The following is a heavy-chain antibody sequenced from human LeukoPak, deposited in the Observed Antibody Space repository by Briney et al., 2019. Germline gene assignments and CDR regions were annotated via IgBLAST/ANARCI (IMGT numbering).Heavy chain of an antibody. CDR2: SSSSSSTI. D-gene: IGHD3/OR15-3a*01. J-gene: IGHJ4*02. V-gene: IGHV3-48*01. Sequence: GGSLRLSCAASGFTFSSHALNRVRQAPGKGLEWISYSSSSSSTIYYADSVKGRFTISRDSAKNSLYLQMNSLRIEDTAVYYCARDSDWVFDYWGQGTLVTVSS. CDR3: ARDSDWVFDY. CDR1: GFTFSSHA.